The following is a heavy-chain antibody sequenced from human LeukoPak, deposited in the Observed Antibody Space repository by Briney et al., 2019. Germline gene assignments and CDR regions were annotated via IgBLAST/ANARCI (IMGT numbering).Heavy chain of an antibody. Sequence: GASVKVSCKASGYTFTSCYMQWVRQAPGQRLEWMGWINAGNGNTEYSQKFQGRVTITRDTSASTAYMELSSLRSEDTAVYYCARSITMVRGIVYYGMDVWGQGTTVTVSS. V-gene: IGHV1-3*01. CDR1: GYTFTSCY. CDR3: ARSITMVRGIVYYGMDV. J-gene: IGHJ6*02. CDR2: INAGNGNT. D-gene: IGHD3-10*01.